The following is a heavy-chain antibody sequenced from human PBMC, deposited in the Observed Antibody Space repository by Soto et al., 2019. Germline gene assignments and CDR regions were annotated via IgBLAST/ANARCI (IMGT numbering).Heavy chain of an antibody. Sequence: GGSLRLSCAASGFTFSSYWMSWVRQAPGKGLEWVANIKQDGSEKYYVDSVKGRFTISRDNAKNSLYLQMNSLRAEDTAVYYCAISHHDYGDIGWFDPWGQGTLVTSPQ. CDR1: GFTFSSYW. CDR2: IKQDGSEK. CDR3: AISHHDYGDIGWFDP. J-gene: IGHJ5*02. V-gene: IGHV3-7*01. D-gene: IGHD4-17*01.